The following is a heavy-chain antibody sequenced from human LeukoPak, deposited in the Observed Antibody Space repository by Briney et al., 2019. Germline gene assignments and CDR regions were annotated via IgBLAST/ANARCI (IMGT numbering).Heavy chain of an antibody. CDR1: GFTFSSYW. V-gene: IGHV3-7*01. CDR2: IKQDGSEK. D-gene: IGHD6-19*01. CDR3: ARELSQWLNFYFDY. Sequence: GGSLRLSCAASGFTFSSYWMSWVRQAPGKGLEWVANIKQDGSEKYYVDSVKGRFTISRDNAKNSLYLQMNSLRAEDTAVYYCARELSQWLNFYFDYWGQGTLVTVSS. J-gene: IGHJ4*02.